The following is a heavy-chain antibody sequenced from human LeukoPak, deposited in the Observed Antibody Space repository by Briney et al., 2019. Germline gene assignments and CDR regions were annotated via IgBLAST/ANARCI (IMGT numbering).Heavy chain of an antibody. CDR2: ISSSSSYI. J-gene: IGHJ4*02. CDR3: ARDSPNEGILWWSIDY. Sequence: PGGSLRLSCAASGFTFSSYEMNWVRQAPGKGLEWVSYISSSSSYIYYADSVKGRFTISRDNAKNSLYLQMNSLRAEDTAVYYCARDSPNEGILWWSIDYWGQGTLVTVSS. V-gene: IGHV3-21*05. CDR1: GFTFSSYE. D-gene: IGHD2-21*01.